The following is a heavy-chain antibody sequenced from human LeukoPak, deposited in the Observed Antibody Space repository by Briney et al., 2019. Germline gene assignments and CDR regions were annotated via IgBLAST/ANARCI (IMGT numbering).Heavy chain of an antibody. J-gene: IGHJ4*02. D-gene: IGHD6-19*01. V-gene: IGHV1-2*02. CDR3: ATLVIAVAGGFGDY. CDR1: GYTFTDYY. CDR2: INPNSGGT. Sequence: ASVTVSCKASGYTFTDYYMHWVRQAPGQGLEWMGWINPNSGGTNYAQKFQGRVTMTRDTSISTGYMELSRLRSDDTAVYYCATLVIAVAGGFGDYWGQGTLVTVSS.